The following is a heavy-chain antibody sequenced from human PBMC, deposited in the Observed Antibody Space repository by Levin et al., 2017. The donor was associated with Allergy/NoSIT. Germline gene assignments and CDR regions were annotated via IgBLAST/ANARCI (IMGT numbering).Heavy chain of an antibody. CDR1: GYTFTGYY. CDR2: INPDSGGT. D-gene: IGHD5-12*01. CDR3: AREDIVPTMRGHYNGLDV. Sequence: ASVKVSCKASGYTFTGYYIHWVRQAPGQGLEWMGWINPDSGGTNHAQKFQDWVSMTRDTSISTVYIELSRLKSDDTAVYYCAREDIVPTMRGHYNGLDVWGQGTTVTVSS. V-gene: IGHV1-2*04. J-gene: IGHJ6*02.